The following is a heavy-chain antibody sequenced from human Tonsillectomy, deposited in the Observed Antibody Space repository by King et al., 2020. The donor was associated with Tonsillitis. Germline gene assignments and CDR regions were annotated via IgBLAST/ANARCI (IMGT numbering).Heavy chain of an antibody. J-gene: IGHJ5*02. Sequence: VQLVESGGGLVQPGGSLRLSCAASGFTFSSYAMSWVRQAPGKGLEWVSAISGSGSSTYYADSVKGRFTISRDNSKNTLYLQMNSMRVEYSAVYYCAKTQSRQLLVLPIDWFDPWGQGTLVTVSS. D-gene: IGHD6-19*01. CDR2: ISGSGSST. CDR3: AKTQSRQLLVLPIDWFDP. CDR1: GFTFSSYA. V-gene: IGHV3-23*04.